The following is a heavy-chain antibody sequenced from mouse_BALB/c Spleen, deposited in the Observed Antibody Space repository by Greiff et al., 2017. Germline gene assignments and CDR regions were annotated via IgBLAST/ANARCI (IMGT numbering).Heavy chain of an antibody. CDR1: GFSLTSYG. CDR3: ARPRRLYYAMDY. D-gene: IGHD1-1*01. CDR2: IWSGGST. J-gene: IGHJ4*01. V-gene: IGHV2-2*02. Sequence: VQLKQSGPGLVQPSQSLSITCTVSGFSLTSYGVHWVRQSPGKGLEWLGVIWSGGSTDYNAAFISRLSISKDNSKSQVFFKMNSLQANDTAIYYCARPRRLYYAMDYWGQGTSVTVSS.